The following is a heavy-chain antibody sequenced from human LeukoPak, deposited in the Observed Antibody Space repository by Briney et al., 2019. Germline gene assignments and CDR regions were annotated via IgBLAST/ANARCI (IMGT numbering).Heavy chain of an antibody. CDR1: GGSISSSSYY. CDR2: IYYSGST. D-gene: IGHD6-13*01. CDR3: ATLTPGIATSGTLIPAY. Sequence: SETLSLTCTVCGGSISSSSYYWGWICQPPGKGLEWIGSIYYSGSTYYNPSLKSRVTISVDTSKNQFSLKLSSVTAADTAVYYCATLTPGIATSGTLIPAYWGHGTLVSVSS. J-gene: IGHJ4*01. V-gene: IGHV4-39*01.